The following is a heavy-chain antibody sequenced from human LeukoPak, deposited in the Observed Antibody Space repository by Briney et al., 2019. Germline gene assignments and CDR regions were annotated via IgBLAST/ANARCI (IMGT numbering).Heavy chain of an antibody. CDR1: GGSISSSSYY. D-gene: IGHD6-6*01. J-gene: IGHJ4*02. Sequence: SETLSLTCTVSGGSISSSSYYWGWIRQPPGKGLEWIGSIYYSGSTYYNPSLKSRVTISVDTSKNQFSLKLSSVTAAGTAVYYCARDGIAARLAHSYRAVDYWGQGTLVTVSS. CDR3: ARDGIAARLAHSYRAVDY. CDR2: IYYSGST. V-gene: IGHV4-39*07.